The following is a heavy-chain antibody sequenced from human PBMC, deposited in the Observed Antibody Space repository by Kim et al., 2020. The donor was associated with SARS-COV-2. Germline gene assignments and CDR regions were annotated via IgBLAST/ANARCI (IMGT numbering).Heavy chain of an antibody. Sequence: SVKVSCKASGGTFSSYAISWVRQAPGQGLEWMGRIIPILGIANYAQKVQGRVTITADKFTSTAYMELSSLRSEDTAVYYCAILRGSSCAYLDYWGQGTL. CDR2: IIPILGIA. D-gene: IGHD6-13*01. CDR1: GGTFSSYA. CDR3: AILRGSSCAYLDY. V-gene: IGHV1-69*04. J-gene: IGHJ4*02.